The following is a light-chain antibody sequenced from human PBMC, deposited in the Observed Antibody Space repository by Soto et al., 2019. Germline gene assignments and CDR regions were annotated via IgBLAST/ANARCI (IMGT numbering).Light chain of an antibody. CDR2: EVS. J-gene: IGLJ3*02. V-gene: IGLV2-14*01. CDR3: CSHTISSTLV. CDR1: SSDVGHYNY. Sequence: QSVLTQPASVSGSPGQSITISCTGTSSDVGHYNYVSWYQQHPGKAPKLMIYEVSNRPSGVSNRFSGSKSGNTASLTISGLQAEDEADYYCCSHTISSTLVFGGGTKLTVL.